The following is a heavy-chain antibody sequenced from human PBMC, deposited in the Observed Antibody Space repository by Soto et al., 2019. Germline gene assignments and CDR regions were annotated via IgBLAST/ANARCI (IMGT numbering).Heavy chain of an antibody. CDR2: VSHDGSNK. J-gene: IGHJ4*02. D-gene: IGHD6-19*01. V-gene: IGHV3-30-3*01. Sequence: QVQLVESGGGVVQSGRSLRLSCAASGFSFRSCAMHWVRQAPGKGLEWVAVVSHDGSNKYYADSVKGRVTISRDNSINTVYLHMNSLRAEDTAVYYCARVSIAVAGIAYYFDYWGQGTLVTVSS. CDR3: ARVSIAVAGIAYYFDY. CDR1: GFSFRSCA.